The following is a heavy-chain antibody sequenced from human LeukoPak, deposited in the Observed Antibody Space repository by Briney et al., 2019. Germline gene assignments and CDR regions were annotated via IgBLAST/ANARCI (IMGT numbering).Heavy chain of an antibody. Sequence: PGGSPRLSCVASGFIFNDYAMQWVRQAPGKGLEWVALISYDGSNEFYADSVKGRFTISRDKSKNTLYLQMNSLKAEDTAVYYCGRDWARSGDYWGQGTLVTVSS. CDR2: ISYDGSNE. J-gene: IGHJ4*02. V-gene: IGHV3-30-3*01. CDR3: GRDWARSGDY. D-gene: IGHD3-10*01. CDR1: GFIFNDYA.